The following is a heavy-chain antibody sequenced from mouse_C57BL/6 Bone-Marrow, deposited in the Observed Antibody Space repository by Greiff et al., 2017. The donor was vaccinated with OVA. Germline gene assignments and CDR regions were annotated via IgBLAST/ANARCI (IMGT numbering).Heavy chain of an antibody. CDR2: IDPASGST. D-gene: IGHD2-3*01. Sequence: QVQLQQPGAELVKPGASVKMSCKASGYTFTSYWINWVKQRPGQGLEWIGVIDPASGSTNYNEKFKSKATLTVDTSSSTAYMQLSSLTSEDSAVYYCAKEADGCRTVDYWGQGTSVTVSS. CDR3: AKEADGCRTVDY. CDR1: GYTFTSYW. V-gene: IGHV1-55*01. J-gene: IGHJ4*01.